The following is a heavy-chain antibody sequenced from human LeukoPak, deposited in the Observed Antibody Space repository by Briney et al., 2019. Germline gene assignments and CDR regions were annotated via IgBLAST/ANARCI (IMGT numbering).Heavy chain of an antibody. CDR2: INPNSGGT. V-gene: IGHV1-2*02. J-gene: IGHJ4*02. Sequence: ASVKVSCKTSGYTFTGYYKHWVRQAPGQGLEWMGWINPNSGGTNYAQKFQGRVTMTRDTSISTVYMELSRLRSDDTAVYYCARGSSKELTFDYWGQGTLVTVSS. CDR3: ARGSSKELTFDY. CDR1: GYTFTGYY. D-gene: IGHD1-26*01.